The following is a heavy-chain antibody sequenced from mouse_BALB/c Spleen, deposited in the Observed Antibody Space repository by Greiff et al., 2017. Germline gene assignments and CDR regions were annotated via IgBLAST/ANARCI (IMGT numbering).Heavy chain of an antibody. J-gene: IGHJ4*01. CDR1: GFNIKDYY. CDR3: NGAPMDY. V-gene: IGHV14-4*02. Sequence: EVKLQESGAELVRSGASVKLSCTASGFNIKDYYMHWVKQRPEQGLEWIGWIDPENGDTEYAPKFQGKATMTADTSSNTAYLQLSSLTSEDTAVYYCNGAPMDYWGQGTSVTVSS. CDR2: IDPENGDT.